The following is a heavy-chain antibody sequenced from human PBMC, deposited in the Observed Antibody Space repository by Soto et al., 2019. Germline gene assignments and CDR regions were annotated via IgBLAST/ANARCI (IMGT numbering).Heavy chain of an antibody. J-gene: IGHJ6*02. CDR2: IHIDGNT. V-gene: IGHV3-53*01. D-gene: IGHD2-2*01. Sequence: GGSLRLSCAASGFSVSNNHMSWVRQAPGKGLEWVSLIHIDGNTYYTDAVKGRFTISRDYSKNTLFLQMNSLRAEDTAVYYCAKGRPIVVVPAAMALYGMDGWGQGTTVTVSS. CDR3: AKGRPIVVVPAAMALYGMDG. CDR1: GFSVSNNH.